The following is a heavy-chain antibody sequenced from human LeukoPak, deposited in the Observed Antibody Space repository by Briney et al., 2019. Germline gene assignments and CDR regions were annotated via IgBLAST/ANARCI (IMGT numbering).Heavy chain of an antibody. V-gene: IGHV3-30-3*01. CDR2: TLYEGSKK. Sequence: GGSLTHSCAASAFTFTTYAMDWVRPALGKGLGWVAVTLYEGSKKYYAESVKGRFTIYRDNSKNTLYLQMNSLRAEDTAVYYCAIEDSGYMSGWYWTGSYCYFGMDVWGQGTTVTVSS. CDR1: AFTFTTYA. D-gene: IGHD6-19*01. CDR3: AIEDSGYMSGWYWTGSYCYFGMDV. J-gene: IGHJ6*02.